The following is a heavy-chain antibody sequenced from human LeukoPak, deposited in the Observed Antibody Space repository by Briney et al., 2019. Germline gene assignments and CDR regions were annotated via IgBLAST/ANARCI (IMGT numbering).Heavy chain of an antibody. J-gene: IGHJ5*02. Sequence: SQTLSLTCTVSGGSISSFYWSWIPPPPREGLEWVWRIYTSGSTNYNPSLKSRVTMSVDTSKNQFSLKLSSVTAADTAVYYCARLAVAVAGKGGNWFDPWGQGTLVTVSS. CDR1: GGSISSFY. CDR3: ARLAVAVAGKGGNWFDP. CDR2: IYTSGST. D-gene: IGHD6-19*01. V-gene: IGHV4-4*07.